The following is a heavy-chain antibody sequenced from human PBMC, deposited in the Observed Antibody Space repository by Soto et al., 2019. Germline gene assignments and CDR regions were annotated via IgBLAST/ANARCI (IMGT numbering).Heavy chain of an antibody. CDR1: GFPLMAPS. D-gene: IGHD4-17*01. V-gene: IGHV3-72*01. J-gene: IGHJ4*02. CDR3: ARTTYGDRDY. Sequence: EVQLVESGGGLVQPGGSLRLSCAIFGFPLMAPSLDWFGQAQGKGLEWVGRSRNKAKSYTTDYAASVKGRVTISRDDSQNSLYLQLNSLKTEDTAVYYCARTTYGDRDYWGQGTLVTVSS. CDR2: SRNKAKSYTT.